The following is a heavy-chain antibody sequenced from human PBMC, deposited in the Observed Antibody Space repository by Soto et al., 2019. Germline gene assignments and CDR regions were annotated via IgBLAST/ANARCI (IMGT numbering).Heavy chain of an antibody. CDR2: ISAYNGNT. D-gene: IGHD3-3*01. CDR3: ARGEFRLNYDFWSGKPYYYYMDV. V-gene: IGHV1-18*01. CDR1: GYTFTSYG. Sequence: QVQLVQSGAEVKKPGASVKVSCKASGYTFTSYGISWVRQAPGQGLERMGWISAYNGNTNYAQKLEGRVTMTTDTSTSKAYMELRSLRSDDTAVYYCARGEFRLNYDFWSGKPYYYYMDVWGKGTTVTVSS. J-gene: IGHJ6*03.